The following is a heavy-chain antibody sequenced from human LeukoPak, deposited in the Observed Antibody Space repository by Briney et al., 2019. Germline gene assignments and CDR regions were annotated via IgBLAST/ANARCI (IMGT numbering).Heavy chain of an antibody. Sequence: PSETLSLTCTVSGGSISSGDYYWSWIRQPPGKGLEWIGYIYYSGSTYYNPSLKSRVTISVDTSKNQFSLKLSSVTAADTAVYYCASERSGGLGYFEYWGQGTLVTVSS. J-gene: IGHJ4*02. D-gene: IGHD3-16*01. V-gene: IGHV4-30-4*01. CDR2: IYYSGST. CDR3: ASERSGGLGYFEY. CDR1: GGSISSGDYY.